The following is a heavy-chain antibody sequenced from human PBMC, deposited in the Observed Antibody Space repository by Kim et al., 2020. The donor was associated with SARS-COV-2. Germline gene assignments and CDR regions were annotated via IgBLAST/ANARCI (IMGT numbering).Heavy chain of an antibody. CDR3: AKWGLVVVAATPGY. J-gene: IGHJ4*02. CDR2: ISGSGGST. CDR1: GFTFSSYA. Sequence: GGSLRLSCAASGFTFSSYAMSWVRQAPGKGLEWVSAISGSGGSTYYADSVKGRFTISRDNSKNTLYLQMNSLRAEDTAVYYCAKWGLVVVAATPGYWGQGTLVTVSS. V-gene: IGHV3-23*01. D-gene: IGHD2-15*01.